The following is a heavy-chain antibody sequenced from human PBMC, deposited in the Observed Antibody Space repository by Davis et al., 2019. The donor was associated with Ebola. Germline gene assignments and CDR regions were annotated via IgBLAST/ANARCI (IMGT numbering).Heavy chain of an antibody. Sequence: SVKVSCMASGFTFTSSAMQWVRQPRGQRLEWIGWIVVGSGNTNYAQKFQERVTITRDMSTSTAYMELSSLRSEDTAVYYCAAALSKRGYSYGYRLDYWGQGTLVTVSS. D-gene: IGHD5-18*01. CDR2: IVVGSGNT. V-gene: IGHV1-58*02. CDR1: GFTFTSSA. CDR3: AAALSKRGYSYGYRLDY. J-gene: IGHJ4*02.